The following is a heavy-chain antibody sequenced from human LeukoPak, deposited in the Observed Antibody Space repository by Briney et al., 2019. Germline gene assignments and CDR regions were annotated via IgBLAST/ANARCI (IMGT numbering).Heavy chain of an antibody. J-gene: IGHJ4*02. CDR1: GFTFSAYA. Sequence: GGSLRLSCAAPGFTFSAYAMSWVRQAPGEGLEWVANIKHDGSEKYYVGSVKGRFTISRDNAKNSLYLQMNSLRAEDTAVYYCALYNWNSKRDLDYWGQGTLVTVSS. D-gene: IGHD1-7*01. V-gene: IGHV3-7*05. CDR3: ALYNWNSKRDLDY. CDR2: IKHDGSEK.